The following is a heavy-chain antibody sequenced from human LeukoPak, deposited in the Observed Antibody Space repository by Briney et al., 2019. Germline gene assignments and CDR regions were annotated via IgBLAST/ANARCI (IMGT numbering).Heavy chain of an antibody. J-gene: IGHJ4*02. Sequence: GGSLRLSCAASGFTFSSYWMSWVRQAPGKGLEWVANIKEDGSEKYYVDSVKGRFTISRDNARNSLYLQMNSLRAEDTAIYYCAKSRGSYWVPEFDYWGQGTLVTVSS. CDR1: GFTFSSYW. CDR3: AKSRGSYWVPEFDY. CDR2: IKEDGSEK. D-gene: IGHD1-26*01. V-gene: IGHV3-7*03.